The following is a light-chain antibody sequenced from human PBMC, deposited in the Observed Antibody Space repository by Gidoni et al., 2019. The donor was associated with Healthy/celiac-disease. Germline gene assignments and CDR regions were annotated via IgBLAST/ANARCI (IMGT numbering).Light chain of an antibody. CDR3: QQRSNWPPT. CDR2: DAS. V-gene: IGKV3-11*01. CDR1: QSVSSY. Sequence: EIVLTQSPATLSLSPGERATLSCRASQSVSSYLAWYQQKPGQAPRLLIYDASNRATGIPARFSGSGSGKDFTLTISSLEPEDFAVYYWQQRSNWPPTFGPGTKVDIK. J-gene: IGKJ3*01.